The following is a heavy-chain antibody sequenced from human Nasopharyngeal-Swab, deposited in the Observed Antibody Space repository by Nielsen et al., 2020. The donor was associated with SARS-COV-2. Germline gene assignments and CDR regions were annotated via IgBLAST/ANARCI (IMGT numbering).Heavy chain of an antibody. D-gene: IGHD1-26*01. CDR1: GGSFSGYH. Sequence: SETLSLTCAVYGGSFSGYHWSWIRQPPGKGLEWIGYIYYSGSTNYNPSLKSRVTISVDTSKNQFSLKLSSVTAADTAVYYCARVLAYSGSYYFDYWGQGTLVTVSS. J-gene: IGHJ4*02. CDR2: IYYSGST. CDR3: ARVLAYSGSYYFDY. V-gene: IGHV4-59*01.